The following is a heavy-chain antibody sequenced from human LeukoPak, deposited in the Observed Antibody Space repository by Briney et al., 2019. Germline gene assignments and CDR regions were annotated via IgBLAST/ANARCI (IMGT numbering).Heavy chain of an antibody. D-gene: IGHD6-19*01. CDR2: MNPNSGNT. J-gene: IGHJ5*02. Sequence: ASVKVSCTASGYTFTSYDINWVRQATGQGLEWMGWMNPNSGNTGYAQEFQGRVTMTRNTSISTAYMELSSLRSEDTAVYYCARVGSSGWYENWFDPWGQGTLVTVSS. CDR3: ARVGSSGWYENWFDP. CDR1: GYTFTSYD. V-gene: IGHV1-8*01.